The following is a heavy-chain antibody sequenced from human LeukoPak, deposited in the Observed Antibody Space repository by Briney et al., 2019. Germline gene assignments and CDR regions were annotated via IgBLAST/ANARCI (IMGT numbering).Heavy chain of an antibody. D-gene: IGHD3-22*01. Sequence: PSETLSLTCTVSGGSISSYYWSWIRQPAGKGLEWIGRIYTSGSTNYNPSLKSRVTMSVDTSKNQFSLKLSSVTAADTAVYYCARERYYDSSGYYYGDYYYYYTDVWGKGTTVTISS. CDR3: ARERYYDSSGYYYGDYYYYYTDV. CDR1: GGSISSYY. V-gene: IGHV4-4*07. CDR2: IYTSGST. J-gene: IGHJ6*03.